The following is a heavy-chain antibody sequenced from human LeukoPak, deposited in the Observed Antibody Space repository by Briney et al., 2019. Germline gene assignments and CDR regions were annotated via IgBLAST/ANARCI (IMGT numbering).Heavy chain of an antibody. CDR3: ARPKYGYGSAVEY. J-gene: IGHJ4*02. CDR1: GGSISSSSNY. D-gene: IGHD5-18*01. V-gene: IGHV4-39*01. CDR2: IDYSGTT. Sequence: PSETLSLTCTVSGGSISSSSNYWGWIRQPPGKGLEWIGTIDYSGTTYYNPSLKSRVTISVDTSKNQFSLKLSSVTAADTAVYYCARPKYGYGSAVEYWGQGSLVTVSS.